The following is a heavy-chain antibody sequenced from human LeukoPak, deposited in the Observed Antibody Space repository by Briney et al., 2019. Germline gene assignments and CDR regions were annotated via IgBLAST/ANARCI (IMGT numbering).Heavy chain of an antibody. CDR3: ARDSAWRGNWYAFDI. CDR1: GFTFSSYE. V-gene: IGHV3-48*03. CDR2: ISHSVSTI. D-gene: IGHD1-1*01. Sequence: GGSLRLSCAASGFTFSSYEMNWVRQAPGKGLEWVSYISHSVSTIYYADSVKGRFTISRDNVRKSLNLQMNSLTTEDTAFCFCARDSAWRGNWYAFDIRGQGTMVTVSS. J-gene: IGHJ3*02.